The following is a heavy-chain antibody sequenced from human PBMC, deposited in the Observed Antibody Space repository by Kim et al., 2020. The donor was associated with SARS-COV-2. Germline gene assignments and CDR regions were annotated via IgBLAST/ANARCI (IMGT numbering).Heavy chain of an antibody. V-gene: IGHV3-30*04. D-gene: IGHD2-21*01. CDR3: GRDPLFQYYFDY. Sequence: GGSLRLSCAASGFTFSTYAMHWVRQAPGKGLEWVAVMSYDGSNKYYADSVKGRFTISRDNSKNTLYLQMNSLRAEDTAVYYCGRDPLFQYYFDYWGQGTL. CDR2: MSYDGSNK. CDR1: GFTFSTYA. J-gene: IGHJ4*02.